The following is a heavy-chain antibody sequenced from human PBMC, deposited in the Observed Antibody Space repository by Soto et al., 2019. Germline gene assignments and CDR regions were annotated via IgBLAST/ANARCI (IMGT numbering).Heavy chain of an antibody. D-gene: IGHD3-16*01. CDR3: ARPVSYNYIWGPGSY. V-gene: IGHV3-21*01. CDR1: GCTFDTYA. Sequence: EVQLVESGGGLVKPGGSLRLSCAASGCTFDTYAMNWVRQAPGKGLEWVSSISSTSDYIYYVDSVKGRITISRDNVKTALNMQIDSLRAEDAAVYYGARPVSYNYIWGPGSYWGRGTLVSVSS. J-gene: IGHJ4*02. CDR2: ISSTSDYI.